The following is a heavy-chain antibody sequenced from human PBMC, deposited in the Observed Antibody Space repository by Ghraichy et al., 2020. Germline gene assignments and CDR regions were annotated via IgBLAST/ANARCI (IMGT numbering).Heavy chain of an antibody. CDR3: ARIERYYGSGSYIDY. D-gene: IGHD3-10*01. J-gene: IGHJ4*02. Sequence: ASVKVSCKASGYTFTSYYMHWVRQAPGQGLEWMGIINPSGGSTSYAQKFQGRVTMTRDTSTSTVYMELSSLRSEDTAVYYCARIERYYGSGSYIDYWGQGTLVTVSS. V-gene: IGHV1-46*03. CDR2: INPSGGST. CDR1: GYTFTSYY.